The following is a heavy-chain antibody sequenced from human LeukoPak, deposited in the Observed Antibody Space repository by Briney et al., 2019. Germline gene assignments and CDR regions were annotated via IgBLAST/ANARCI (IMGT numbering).Heavy chain of an antibody. D-gene: IGHD3-3*01. J-gene: IGHJ4*02. CDR1: GGSINRDSSSSYF. CDR3: AGLRFRYYFDY. V-gene: IGHV4-39*07. Sequence: PSETLSLTCSVSGGSINRDSSSSYFWAWIRQPPGKGLEWIGEINHSGSTNYNPSLKSRVTISVDTSKNQFSLKLSSVTAADTAVYYCAGLRFRYYFDYWGQGTLVTVSS. CDR2: INHSGST.